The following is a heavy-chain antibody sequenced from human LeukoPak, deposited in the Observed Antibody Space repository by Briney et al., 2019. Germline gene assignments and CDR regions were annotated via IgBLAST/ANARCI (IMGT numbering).Heavy chain of an antibody. J-gene: IGHJ4*02. D-gene: IGHD6-6*01. CDR1: GFTVSSNY. Sequence: GGSLRLSCAASGFTVSSNYMSWVRQAPGKGLEWVSVIYSGGSTYYADSVKGRFTISRDNSKNTLYLQMNSLRAEDTAVYYCARGGFYVAPRAFDYWGQGTLVTVSS. CDR2: IYSGGST. CDR3: ARGGFYVAPRAFDY. V-gene: IGHV3-53*01.